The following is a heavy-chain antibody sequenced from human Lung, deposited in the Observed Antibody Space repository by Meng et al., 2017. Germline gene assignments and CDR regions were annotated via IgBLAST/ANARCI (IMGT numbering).Heavy chain of an antibody. CDR3: ARGPTTMAHDFDY. CDR2: INHSGST. Sequence: QVQLQEWGVGLLKPSETLSLTCVVSGGSFSVYFWSWIRQPPGKGLEWIGEINHSGSTNYNPSLESRATISVDTSQNNLSLKLSSVTAADSAVYYCARGPTTMAHDFDYWGQGTLVTVRS. CDR1: GGSFSVYF. V-gene: IGHV4-34*01. D-gene: IGHD4-11*01. J-gene: IGHJ4*02.